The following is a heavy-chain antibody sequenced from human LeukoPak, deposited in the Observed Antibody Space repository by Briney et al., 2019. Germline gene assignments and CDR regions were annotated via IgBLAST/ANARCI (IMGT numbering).Heavy chain of an antibody. V-gene: IGHV4-61*02. CDR1: GGSISSGSYY. Sequence: PSQTLSLTCTVAGGSISSGSYYWSWIRQPAGKGLEWIGRIYTSGSTNYNPSLKSRVTISVDTSKNQFSLKLSSVTAADTAVYYCARGVYGGTFDYWGQGTLVTVSS. J-gene: IGHJ4*02. D-gene: IGHD4-23*01. CDR2: IYTSGST. CDR3: ARGVYGGTFDY.